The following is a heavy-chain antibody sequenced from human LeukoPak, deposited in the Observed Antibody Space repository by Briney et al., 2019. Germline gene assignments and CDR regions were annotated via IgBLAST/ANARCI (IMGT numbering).Heavy chain of an antibody. V-gene: IGHV1-8*01. CDR1: GYTFTSYD. Sequence: GASVNVSCTASGYTFTSYDINWVRQATGQGLEWMGWMNPNSGNKGYAQKFQGRVTMTRNTSISTAYMELSSLRSEDTAVYYCAASGGLLWFGELPSRGFDPWGQGTLVTVSS. J-gene: IGHJ5*02. D-gene: IGHD3-10*01. CDR3: AASGGLLWFGELPSRGFDP. CDR2: MNPNSGNK.